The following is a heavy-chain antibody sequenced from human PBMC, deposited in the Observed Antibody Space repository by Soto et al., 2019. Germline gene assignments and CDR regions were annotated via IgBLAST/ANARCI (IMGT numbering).Heavy chain of an antibody. J-gene: IGHJ5*02. CDR3: ARDGRGYCSSTSFYNLGFDP. Sequence: QVQLVQSGAEVKKPGSSVKVSCKASGGTFSSYAISWVRQAPGQGLEWMGGIIPIFGTANYAQKFQGRVTITADKSTSTAYMELSSLRSEDTAVYYCARDGRGYCSSTSFYNLGFDPWGQGTLVTVSS. CDR1: GGTFSSYA. CDR2: IIPIFGTA. V-gene: IGHV1-69*06. D-gene: IGHD2-2*02.